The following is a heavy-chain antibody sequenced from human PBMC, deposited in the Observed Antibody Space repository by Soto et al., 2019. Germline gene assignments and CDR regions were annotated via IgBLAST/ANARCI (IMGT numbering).Heavy chain of an antibody. CDR2: FDPEDGET. CDR1: GYTLTELS. D-gene: IGHD6-19*01. V-gene: IGHV1-24*01. J-gene: IGHJ6*02. Sequence: GASVKVSCKVSGYTLTELSMHWVRQAPGKGLEWMGGFDPEDGETIYAQKFQGRVTMTEDTSTDTAYMELSSLRSEDTAVYYCATVRTKPYTSGWYGGYYYYGMDVWGQGTTVTVSS. CDR3: ATVRTKPYTSGWYGGYYYYGMDV.